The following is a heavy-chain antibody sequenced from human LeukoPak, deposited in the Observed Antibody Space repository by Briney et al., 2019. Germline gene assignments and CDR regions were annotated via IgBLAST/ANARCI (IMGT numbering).Heavy chain of an antibody. V-gene: IGHV4-30-4*08. CDR2: IYYSGST. CDR3: ARRITMIVVVKDAFDI. J-gene: IGHJ3*02. D-gene: IGHD3-22*01. Sequence: ASETLSLTCTVSGGSISSGDYYWSWIRQPPGKGLEWIGYIYYSGSTYYNPSLKSRVTISVDTSKNQFSLKLSSVTAADTAVYYCARRITMIVVVKDAFDIWGQGTMVTVSS. CDR1: GGSISSGDYY.